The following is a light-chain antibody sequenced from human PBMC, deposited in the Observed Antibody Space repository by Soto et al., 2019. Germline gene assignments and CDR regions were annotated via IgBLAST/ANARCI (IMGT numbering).Light chain of an antibody. CDR3: QQYNDWPPT. Sequence: DIQMTQSPSSLSESAGDIVTITFRASQGISTYLNWYQQHPGTAPKRLIYDASNLQSGVPSRFSGSGSGTEFTLTISSLQSEDFAVYYCQQYNDWPPTFGQGTKVDIK. CDR2: DAS. V-gene: IGKV1-17*01. CDR1: QGISTY. J-gene: IGKJ1*01.